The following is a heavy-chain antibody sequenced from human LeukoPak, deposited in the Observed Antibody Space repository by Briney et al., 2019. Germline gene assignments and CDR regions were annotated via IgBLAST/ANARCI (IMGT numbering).Heavy chain of an antibody. J-gene: IGHJ4*02. Sequence: SETLSLTCAVYGGSFSGYYWSWIRQPPGKGLEWIGEINHSGSTNYNPSLKSRVTISVDTSKNQFSLKLSSVTAADTAVYYCASVTAMVNYWGQGTLLTVSS. CDR3: ASVTAMVNY. CDR1: GGSFSGYY. D-gene: IGHD5-18*01. CDR2: INHSGST. V-gene: IGHV4-34*01.